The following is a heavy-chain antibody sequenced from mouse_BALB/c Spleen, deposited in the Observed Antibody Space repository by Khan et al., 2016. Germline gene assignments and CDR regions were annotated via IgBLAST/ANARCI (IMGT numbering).Heavy chain of an antibody. Sequence: EVELVESGGGLVQPGGSLRLSCATSGFTFTDYYMSWVRQPPGKALEWLGFIRNKANGYTTEYSASVKGRLTISRDNSQSILYLQMNTLRAEDSATYYCARDFEVWGAGTTVTVSS. J-gene: IGHJ1*01. V-gene: IGHV7-3*02. CDR2: IRNKANGYTT. CDR3: ARDFEV. CDR1: GFTFTDYY.